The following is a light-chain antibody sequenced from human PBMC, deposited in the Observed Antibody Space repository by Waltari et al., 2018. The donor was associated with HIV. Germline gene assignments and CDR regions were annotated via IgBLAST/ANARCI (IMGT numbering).Light chain of an antibody. V-gene: IGLV1-47*01. Sequence: QSVLTQPPSASGTPGQRVTISCSGSSSNIGRNYVYWYQHPPGTAPKLLIDRNNQRPSGLPDRFSGSTAGASASLAIRGLRSEEEAEYYGATWDDSLSGSVFGGGTKLTVL. CDR3: ATWDDSLSGSV. J-gene: IGLJ2*01. CDR1: SSNIGRNY. CDR2: RNN.